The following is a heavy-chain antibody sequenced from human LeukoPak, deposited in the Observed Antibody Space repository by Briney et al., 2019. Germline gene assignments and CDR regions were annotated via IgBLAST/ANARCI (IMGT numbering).Heavy chain of an antibody. CDR1: GGTFSSYA. CDR2: TIPIFGTA. D-gene: IGHD3-22*01. Sequence: SVKVSCKASGGTFSSYAISWVRQAPGQGLEWMGGTIPIFGTANYAQKFQGRVTITADESTSTAYMELSSLRSEDTAVYYCARDRGSSGTLAGGFDYWGQGTLVTVSS. CDR3: ARDRGSSGTLAGGFDY. V-gene: IGHV1-69*13. J-gene: IGHJ4*02.